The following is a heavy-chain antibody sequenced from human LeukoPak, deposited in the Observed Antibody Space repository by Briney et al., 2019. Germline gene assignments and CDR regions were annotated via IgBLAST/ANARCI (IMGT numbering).Heavy chain of an antibody. D-gene: IGHD6-19*01. CDR3: AKIQGSGHTTPFVDY. Sequence: PGGSLRLSCAGSGFTFSSYAMHWVRQAPGKGLEWVAVISYDGSKKYYAESVKGRFTISRDNSKNTLYLQMNSLRAEDTAVYYCAKIQGSGHTTPFVDYWGQGTLVTVSS. V-gene: IGHV3-30-3*02. J-gene: IGHJ4*02. CDR2: ISYDGSKK. CDR1: GFTFSSYA.